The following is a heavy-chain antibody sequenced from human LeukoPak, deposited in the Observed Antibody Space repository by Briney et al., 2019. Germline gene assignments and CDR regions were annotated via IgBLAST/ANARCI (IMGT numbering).Heavy chain of an antibody. CDR3: ASTYAEDGSSDNWFDP. CDR1: GYTFSSYD. J-gene: IGHJ5*02. D-gene: IGHD6-6*01. CDR2: MNPNNGDT. V-gene: IGHV1-8*01. Sequence: GASVTVSCKASGYTFSSYDINWVRQAAGQGREGLGWMNPNNGDTDYAQNFQGRVVLTRNTSINTAYMELTSLRSEDTAVYYCASTYAEDGSSDNWFDPWGQGTLVTVSS.